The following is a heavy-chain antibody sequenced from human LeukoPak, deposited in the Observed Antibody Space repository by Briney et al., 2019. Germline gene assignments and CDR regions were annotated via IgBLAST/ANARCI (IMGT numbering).Heavy chain of an antibody. V-gene: IGHV3-73*01. J-gene: IGHJ4*02. CDR1: GFTFSGSA. D-gene: IGHD3-3*01. Sequence: PGGSLRLSCAASGFTFSGSAMHWVRQASWKGLEWVGRIRSKANSYATAYAASVKGRFTISRDDSKNTAYLQMNSLKTEDTAVYYCTIRITIFGVVVDYWGQGTLVTVSS. CDR3: TIRITIFGVVVDY. CDR2: IRSKANSYAT.